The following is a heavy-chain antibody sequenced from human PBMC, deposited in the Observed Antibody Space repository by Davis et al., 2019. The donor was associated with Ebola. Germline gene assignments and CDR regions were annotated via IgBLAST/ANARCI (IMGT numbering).Heavy chain of an antibody. CDR2: ISDASRDT. V-gene: IGHV3-23*01. J-gene: IGHJ4*02. D-gene: IGHD3-9*01. CDR3: TTRLVHHFDY. Sequence: GESLKISCAASGFTFSSYTMNWVRQAPGKGLEWVSTISDASRDTHYADSVKGRFIISRDDSWSTVFLQMSALRAEDTALYYCTTRLVHHFDYWGRGTLVTVSS. CDR1: GFTFSSYT.